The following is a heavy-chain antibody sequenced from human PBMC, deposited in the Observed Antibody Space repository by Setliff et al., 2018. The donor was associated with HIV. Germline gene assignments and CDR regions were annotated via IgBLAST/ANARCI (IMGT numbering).Heavy chain of an antibody. CDR3: ARDQRLFYFDS. CDR1: AFTFNIYA. V-gene: IGHV7-4-1*02. Sequence: GASVKVSCKASAFTFNIYAIHWVRQAPGQGLEWMGYIDANTGIPTYAQALSGRFAFSLDTSVTTAYLQISSLKAEDTAVYYCARDQRLFYFDSWGQGTLVTVSS. J-gene: IGHJ4*02. CDR2: IDANTGIP.